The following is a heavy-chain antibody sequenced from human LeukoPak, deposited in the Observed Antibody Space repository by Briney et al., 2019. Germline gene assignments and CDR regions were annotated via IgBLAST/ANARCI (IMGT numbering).Heavy chain of an antibody. V-gene: IGHV4-59*08. J-gene: IGHJ4*02. Sequence: SETLSLTCTVSGGSISSYYWSWIRQPPRKGLEWIGYIYYSGSTNYNPSLKSRVTISVDTSKNQFSLKLSSVTAADTAVYYCARLFPSGYDSYFDYWGQGTLVTVSS. CDR3: ARLFPSGYDSYFDY. CDR1: GGSISSYY. CDR2: IYYSGST. D-gene: IGHD5-12*01.